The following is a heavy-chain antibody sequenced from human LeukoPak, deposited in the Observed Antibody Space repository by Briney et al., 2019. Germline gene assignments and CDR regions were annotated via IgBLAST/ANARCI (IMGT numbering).Heavy chain of an antibody. CDR1: GGSISSYY. V-gene: IGHV4-59*01. D-gene: IGHD2-15*01. CDR2: IYYSGST. Sequence: SETLSLTCTVSGGSISSYYWSWIRQPPGKGLEWIGYIYYSGSTNYNPSLKSRVTILVDTSKNQFSLKLSSVTAADTAVYYCARVGPNCSGGSCYLNWFDPWGQGTLVTVSS. J-gene: IGHJ5*02. CDR3: ARVGPNCSGGSCYLNWFDP.